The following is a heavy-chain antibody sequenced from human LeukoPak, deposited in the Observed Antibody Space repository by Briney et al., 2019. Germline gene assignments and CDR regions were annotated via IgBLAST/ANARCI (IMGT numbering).Heavy chain of an antibody. D-gene: IGHD7-27*01. V-gene: IGHV3-23*01. CDR2: ITSGGST. Sequence: GGSLRLSCAASGFTFSSYVMSWVRQAPGKGLEWVSTITSGGSTYYAASVKGRFTISRDNSKNALYLQMNSLRAEDTAVYYCAKDLLTGNDAFDIWGQGTMVTVSS. CDR1: GFTFSSYV. CDR3: AKDLLTGNDAFDI. J-gene: IGHJ3*02.